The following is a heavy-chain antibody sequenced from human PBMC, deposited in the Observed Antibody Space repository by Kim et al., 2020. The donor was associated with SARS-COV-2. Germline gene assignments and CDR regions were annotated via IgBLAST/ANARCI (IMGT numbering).Heavy chain of an antibody. CDR3: ARETHLWLDHFDY. V-gene: IGHV1-46*01. Sequence: APKFQEGRTSTGETSTSTVYMELSSLRSEDTAVYYCARETHLWLDHFDYWGQGTLVTVSS. J-gene: IGHJ4*02. D-gene: IGHD5-12*01.